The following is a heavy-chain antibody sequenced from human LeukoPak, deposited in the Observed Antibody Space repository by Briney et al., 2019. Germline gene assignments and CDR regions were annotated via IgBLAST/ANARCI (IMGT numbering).Heavy chain of an antibody. J-gene: IGHJ3*02. CDR1: GFTFSSYG. CDR3: AKGGLRSSWYGGGDAFDI. Sequence: GGSLRLSCAASGFTFSSYGMHWVRQAPGKGLEWVAVISYDGSNKYYADSVKGRFTISRDNSKNTLYLQMNSLRAEDTAVYYCAKGGLRSSWYGGGDAFDIWGQGTMVTVSS. V-gene: IGHV3-30*18. D-gene: IGHD6-13*01. CDR2: ISYDGSNK.